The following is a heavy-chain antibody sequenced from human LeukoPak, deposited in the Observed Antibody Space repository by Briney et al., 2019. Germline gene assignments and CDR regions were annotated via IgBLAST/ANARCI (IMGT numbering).Heavy chain of an antibody. CDR3: ARGTVQMGMGERFFDF. CDR2: IYYSGTT. V-gene: IGHV4-59*01. Sequence: SETLSLTCSVSGGSINTYYWTWIRLSPGKGLDWISYIYYSGTTNYNPSLKSRVSMSVDTSRNQFSLRLSSVTAADTAIYYCARGTVQMGMGERFFDFWGQGTLVTVSS. D-gene: IGHD3-16*01. CDR1: GGSINTYY. J-gene: IGHJ4*02.